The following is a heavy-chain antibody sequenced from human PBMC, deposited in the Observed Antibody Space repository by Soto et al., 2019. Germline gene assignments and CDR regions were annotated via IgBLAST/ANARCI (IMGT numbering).Heavy chain of an antibody. CDR2: INHSGST. CDR3: ASTYYDILTGYSTFDY. D-gene: IGHD3-9*01. J-gene: IGHJ4*02. CDR1: GGSFSGYY. V-gene: IGHV4-34*01. Sequence: SETLSLTCAVYGGSFSGYYWSWIRQPPGKGLEWIGEINHSGSTNYNPSLKSRVTISVDTSKNQFSLKLSSVTAADTAVYYCASTYYDILTGYSTFDYWGQGTLVTVSS.